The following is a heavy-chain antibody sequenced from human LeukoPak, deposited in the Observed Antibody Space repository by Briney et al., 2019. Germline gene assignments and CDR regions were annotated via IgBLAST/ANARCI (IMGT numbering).Heavy chain of an antibody. D-gene: IGHD2-2*01. V-gene: IGHV3-23*01. Sequence: GGSLRLSCAAAGLTVSSDAITWGREAPGEGREWGSGISGSYGGTYYADSVQGRFIISRDNSKNTLYLKMNSLRAEDTAVYYCARVDCSSTSCYAYYYYMDVWGKGTTVTVSS. CDR3: ARVDCSSTSCYAYYYYMDV. CDR1: GLTVSSDA. J-gene: IGHJ6*03. CDR2: ISGSYGGT.